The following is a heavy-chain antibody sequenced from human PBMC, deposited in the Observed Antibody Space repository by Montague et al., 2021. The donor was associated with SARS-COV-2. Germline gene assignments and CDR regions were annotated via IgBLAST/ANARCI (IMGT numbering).Heavy chain of an antibody. J-gene: IGHJ3*02. V-gene: IGHV4-34*01. CDR3: ARRQLGYCAGVGCPLDAFDI. Sequence: SETLSLTCAVYGGSFSGYYWSWIRQPPGMGLEWIGGITDGGNTDYNPSLKSRVTLSVGTSKRHFSLTLTSLTAVDTSVYYCARRQLGYCAGVGCPLDAFDIWGQGTTVTVSS. CDR1: GGSFSGYY. D-gene: IGHD2-8*02. CDR2: ITDGGNT.